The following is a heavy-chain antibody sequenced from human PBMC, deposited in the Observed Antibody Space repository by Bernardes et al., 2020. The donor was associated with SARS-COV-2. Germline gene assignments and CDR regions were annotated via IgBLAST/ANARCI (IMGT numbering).Heavy chain of an antibody. CDR3: AKDHWYYDFWSGYSHDAFDI. Sequence: GGSLRLSCAASGFTFSSYAMSWVRQAPGKGLEWVSAISGSGGSTYYADSVKGRFTISRDNSKNTLYLQMNSLRAEDTAVYYCAKDHWYYDFWSGYSHDAFDIWGQGTMVTVSS. CDR2: ISGSGGST. J-gene: IGHJ3*02. D-gene: IGHD3-3*01. V-gene: IGHV3-23*01. CDR1: GFTFSSYA.